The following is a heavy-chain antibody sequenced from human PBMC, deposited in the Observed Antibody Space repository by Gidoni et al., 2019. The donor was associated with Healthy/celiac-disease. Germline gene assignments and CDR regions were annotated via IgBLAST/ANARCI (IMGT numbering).Heavy chain of an antibody. CDR1: GGTFSSYA. CDR2: ISHIFGIA. D-gene: IGHD6-6*01. V-gene: IGHV1-69*04. J-gene: IGHJ6*02. Sequence: QVQLVQSGAEVKKPGSSVKVSCKASGGTFSSYAISWVRQAPGQGLEWMGRISHIFGIANYAQKFQGRVTITADKSTSTAYMELSSLRSEDTAVYYCARDGSSVSYYYGMDVWGQGTTVTVSS. CDR3: ARDGSSVSYYYGMDV.